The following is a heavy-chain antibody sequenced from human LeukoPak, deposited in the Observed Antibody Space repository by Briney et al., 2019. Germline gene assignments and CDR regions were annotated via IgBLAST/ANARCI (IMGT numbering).Heavy chain of an antibody. Sequence: GGSLRLSCAASGFTFSSYAMHWVRQAPGKGLEGVAVISYDGSNKYYADSVKGRFTISRDNSKNTLYLQMNSLRAEDTAVYYCAKDSGATIFHGDFDYWGQGTLVTVSS. J-gene: IGHJ4*02. CDR3: AKDSGATIFHGDFDY. D-gene: IGHD5-24*01. CDR2: ISYDGSNK. V-gene: IGHV3-30-3*01. CDR1: GFTFSSYA.